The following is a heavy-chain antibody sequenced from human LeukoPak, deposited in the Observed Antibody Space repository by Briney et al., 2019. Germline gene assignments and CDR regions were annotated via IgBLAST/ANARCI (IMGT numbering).Heavy chain of an antibody. D-gene: IGHD6-13*01. CDR1: GASISSINW. J-gene: IGHJ4*02. CDR3: ASAEPRGIVWYPY. CDR2: IYHSGST. V-gene: IGHV4-4*02. Sequence: SETLSLTCAVSGASISSINWWWSWVRQPPGKGLEWIGEIYHSGSTNYNPSLKSRVTMSVDKSKNQFSLKLSSVTAADTAVYYCASAEPRGIVWYPYWGQGTLVTVSS.